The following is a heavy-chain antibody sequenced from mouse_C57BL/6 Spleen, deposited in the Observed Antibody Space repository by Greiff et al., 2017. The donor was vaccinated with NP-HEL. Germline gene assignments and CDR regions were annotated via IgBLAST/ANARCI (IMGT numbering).Heavy chain of an antibody. CDR1: GFTFSSYG. J-gene: IGHJ2*01. V-gene: IGHV5-6*01. CDR3: ARQGITTVVVDY. Sequence: EVKLMESGGDLVKPGGSLKLSCAASGFTFSSYGMSWVRQTPDKRLEWVATISSGGSYTYYPDSVKGRFTISRDNAKNTLYLQMSSLKSEDTAMYYCARQGITTVVVDYWGQGTTLTVSS. D-gene: IGHD1-1*01. CDR2: ISSGGSYT.